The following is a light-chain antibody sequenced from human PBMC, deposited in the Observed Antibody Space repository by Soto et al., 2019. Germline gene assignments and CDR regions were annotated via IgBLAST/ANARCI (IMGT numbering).Light chain of an antibody. CDR1: QSVSSY. CDR2: DAS. J-gene: IGKJ2*01. V-gene: IGKV3-11*01. Sequence: EIVLTQSPATLSLSPGERATLSCRASQSVSSYLAWYQQKPGQAPRLLIYDASNRATGIPARFSGSGSGTDFTPPISSLEPEDFASYYWQQRSNVPRTFGQGTKREIK. CDR3: QQRSNVPRT.